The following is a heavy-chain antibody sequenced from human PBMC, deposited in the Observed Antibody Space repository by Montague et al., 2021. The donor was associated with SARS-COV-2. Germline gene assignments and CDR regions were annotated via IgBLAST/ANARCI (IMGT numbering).Heavy chain of an antibody. CDR1: GFTFSTSS. J-gene: IGHJ4*02. D-gene: IGHD6-6*01. CDR2: ISSGSAYI. V-gene: IGHV3-21*01. Sequence: SLRLSCAASGFTFSTSSMNWVRQTPGKRPEWVSAISSGSAYIYYSDSVKGRSTISRDDAENSLYLQMTSLRVEDTAVYYCSRDSGEQLVRDWGQGTLVTVST. CDR3: SRDSGEQLVRD.